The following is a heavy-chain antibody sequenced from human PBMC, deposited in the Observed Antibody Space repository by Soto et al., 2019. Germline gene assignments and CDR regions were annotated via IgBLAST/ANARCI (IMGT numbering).Heavy chain of an antibody. V-gene: IGHV1-69*13. J-gene: IGHJ4*02. Sequence: SVKVSCKTSGGIFKNFDIGWVRQSPGQGLEWMGEIIPLFNATNYAQKFRGRVTVTADESTRAAYMELTRLTYDDTAVYFCAINAERNAQKFDFWGQGTLVTVSS. D-gene: IGHD2-2*01. CDR3: AINAERNAQKFDF. CDR2: IIPLFNAT. CDR1: GGIFKNFD.